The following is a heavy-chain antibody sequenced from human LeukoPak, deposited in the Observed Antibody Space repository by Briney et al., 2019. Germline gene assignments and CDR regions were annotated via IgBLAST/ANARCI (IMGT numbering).Heavy chain of an antibody. Sequence: PSETLSLTCTVSGGSISSGSYYWSWIRQPAGKGLEWIGRIYTSGSTNYNPSLKSRVTISVDTSKNQFSLKLSSVTAADTAVYYCARDNDYGDYPYYYYYYMDVWGKGTTVTVSS. CDR3: ARDNDYGDYPYYYYYYMDV. J-gene: IGHJ6*03. V-gene: IGHV4-61*02. D-gene: IGHD4-17*01. CDR2: IYTSGST. CDR1: GGSISSGSYY.